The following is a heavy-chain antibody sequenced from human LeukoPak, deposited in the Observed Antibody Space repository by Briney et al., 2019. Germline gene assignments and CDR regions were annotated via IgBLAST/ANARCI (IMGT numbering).Heavy chain of an antibody. CDR2: IYHSGST. Sequence: SETLSLTCAVSGGSISSSNWWSWVRPPPGKGLEWIGEIYHSGSTNYNPSLKSRVTISVDTSKNQFSLKLSSVTAADTAVYYCARPSPRNYYDSSGPIDYWGQGTLVTVSS. CDR3: ARPSPRNYYDSSGPIDY. J-gene: IGHJ4*02. D-gene: IGHD3-22*01. V-gene: IGHV4-4*02. CDR1: GGSISSSNW.